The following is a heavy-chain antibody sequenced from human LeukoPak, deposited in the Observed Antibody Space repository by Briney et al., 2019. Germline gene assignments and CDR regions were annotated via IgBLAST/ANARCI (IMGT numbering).Heavy chain of an antibody. CDR1: GFNVRSNY. D-gene: IGHD2-2*01. V-gene: IGHV3-66*01. Sequence: GGSLRLSCAASGFNVRSNYMTWVRQAPGKGLEWVSIIYSGGSTFYADSVKGRFSISRDNSKNTLYLQMNSLRAEDTAVYFCARAGSDTSCYDYWGQGTLVTVPS. CDR3: ARAGSDTSCYDY. J-gene: IGHJ4*02. CDR2: IYSGGST.